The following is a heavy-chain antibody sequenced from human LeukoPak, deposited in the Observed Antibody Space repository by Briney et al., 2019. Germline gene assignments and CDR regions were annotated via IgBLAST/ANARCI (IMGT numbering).Heavy chain of an antibody. CDR3: ARVYVERKTAAGTGWSLGD. CDR2: ISSSSSYI. V-gene: IGHV3-21*01. CDR1: GFTFSSYS. D-gene: IGHD6-13*01. J-gene: IGHJ4*02. Sequence: PGGSLRLSCAASGFTFSSYSMNWVRQAPGKGLEWVSSISSSSSYIYYADSVKGRFTISRDNAKNSLYLQMNSLRAEDTAVYYCARVYVERKTAAGTGWSLGDWGQGTLVTVSS.